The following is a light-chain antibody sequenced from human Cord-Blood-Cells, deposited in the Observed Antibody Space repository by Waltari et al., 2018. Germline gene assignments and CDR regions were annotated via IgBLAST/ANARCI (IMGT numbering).Light chain of an antibody. J-gene: IGLJ1*01. CDR1: SSEVGGYNY. V-gene: IGLV2-14*01. Sequence: QSALTQPASVSGSPGQSITISCTGTSSEVGGYNYVSWYQQQPGKAPKLMSYDVSNRPSGVSNRFSGAKSGNTASLTISGLQAGDEADYYCSTYTSSSTYVFGTGTKVTVL. CDR2: DVS. CDR3: STYTSSSTYV.